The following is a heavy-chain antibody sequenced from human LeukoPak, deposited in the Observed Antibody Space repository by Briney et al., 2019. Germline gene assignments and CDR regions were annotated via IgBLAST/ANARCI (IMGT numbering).Heavy chain of an antibody. CDR2: IYGRGST. J-gene: IGHJ4*02. Sequence: SETLSLTCSVSGGSMNRYYGSGLRQPPGKGLEWVGYIYGRGSTNYTPSLNTRVTISIHTSKNQFSLKLSSVTAADTAVYYCGRHMYSWRYYGIDYWGQGTLVTVSS. CDR3: GRHMYSWRYYGIDY. D-gene: IGHD1-26*01. CDR1: GGSMNRYY. V-gene: IGHV4-59*08.